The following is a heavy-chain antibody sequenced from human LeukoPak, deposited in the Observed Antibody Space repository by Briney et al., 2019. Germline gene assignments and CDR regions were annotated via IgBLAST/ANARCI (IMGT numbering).Heavy chain of an antibody. J-gene: IGHJ4*02. CDR1: GYTFTSYY. CDR3: ARSYCSGGSCYDYFDY. CDR2: INPSGGST. Sequence: ASVKVSCKASGYTFTSYYMHWVRQAPGQGLEWMGIINPSGGSTSYAQKFQGRVTMTRDTSTSTVYMELSSLRSEDTAVYYCARSYCSGGSCYDYFDYWGQGTLVTVSS. V-gene: IGHV1-46*01. D-gene: IGHD2-15*01.